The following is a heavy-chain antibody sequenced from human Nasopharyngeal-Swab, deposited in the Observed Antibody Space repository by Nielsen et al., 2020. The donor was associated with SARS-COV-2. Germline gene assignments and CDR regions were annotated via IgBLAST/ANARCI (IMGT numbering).Heavy chain of an antibody. J-gene: IGHJ4*02. Sequence: ASVKVSCKASGYTFTGYYMHWVRQAPGQGLEWMGRINPSSGGTNYAQKFQGRVTMTRDTSISTAYMELSRLRSDDTAVYYCARMAVAGTGDYWGQGTLVTVSS. CDR2: INPSSGGT. V-gene: IGHV1-2*06. D-gene: IGHD6-19*01. CDR1: GYTFTGYY. CDR3: ARMAVAGTGDY.